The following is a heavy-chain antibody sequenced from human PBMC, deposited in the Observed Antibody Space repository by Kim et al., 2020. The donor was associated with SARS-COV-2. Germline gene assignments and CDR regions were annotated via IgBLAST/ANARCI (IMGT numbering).Heavy chain of an antibody. CDR2: IYYSGST. J-gene: IGHJ5*02. CDR1: GGSISSSSYY. D-gene: IGHD6-13*01. Sequence: SETLSLTCTVSGGSISSSSYYWGWIRQPPGKGLEWIGRIYYSGSTYYNPSLKSRVTISVDTSKNQFSLKLSSVTAADTAVYYCARYAGYSSRVFDPWGQGTLVTVSS. V-gene: IGHV4-39*01. CDR3: ARYAGYSSRVFDP.